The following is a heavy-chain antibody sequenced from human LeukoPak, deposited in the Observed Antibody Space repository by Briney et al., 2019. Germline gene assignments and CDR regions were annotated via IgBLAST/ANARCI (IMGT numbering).Heavy chain of an antibody. Sequence: SETLSLTCAVYGGSLSGYYWSWIRQPPGKGLEWLGEINHSGSTNYNPSLKSRVTISVDTSKNQFSLKLSSVTAADTAVYYCAREASTQGAFDIWGQGTMVTVSS. V-gene: IGHV4-34*01. CDR2: INHSGST. CDR3: AREASTQGAFDI. CDR1: GGSLSGYY. D-gene: IGHD2-2*01. J-gene: IGHJ3*02.